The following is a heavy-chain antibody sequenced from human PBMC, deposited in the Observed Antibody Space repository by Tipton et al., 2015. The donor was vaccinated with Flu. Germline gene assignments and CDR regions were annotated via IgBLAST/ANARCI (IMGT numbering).Heavy chain of an antibody. CDR1: GFTFRSYS. CDR2: ISDDSSYI. CDR3: ARDPASYCASTSCHTLCGYFAK. V-gene: IGHV3-21*06. Sequence: SLRLSCAASGFTFRSYSMNWVRQAPGKGLEWVSSISDDSSYIYYADSVKGRFTISRDNAKNSLYLQMNSLRAEDTAVYYCARDPASYCASTSCHTLCGYFAKWGQGTLVTVSS. J-gene: IGHJ4*02. D-gene: IGHD2-2*02.